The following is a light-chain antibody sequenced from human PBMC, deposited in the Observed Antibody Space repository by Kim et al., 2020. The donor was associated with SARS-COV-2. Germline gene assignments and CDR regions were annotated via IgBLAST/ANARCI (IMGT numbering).Light chain of an antibody. Sequence: GQSITISCTGTSSDIGTYNYVSWYQQHPGKVPKLIIFDFSNRPSGVSNRFSGSKSGNMASLTISGLQAEDEADYYCSSYTSSDTGVFGGGTQLTVL. J-gene: IGLJ2*01. CDR1: SSDIGTYNY. CDR3: SSYTSSDTGV. CDR2: DFS. V-gene: IGLV2-14*03.